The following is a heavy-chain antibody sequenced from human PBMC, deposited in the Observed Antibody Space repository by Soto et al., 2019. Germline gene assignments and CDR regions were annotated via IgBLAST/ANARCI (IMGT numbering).Heavy chain of an antibody. CDR2: IQTGGAT. J-gene: IGHJ4*02. CDR3: VRVLYDSGVVDF. CDR1: GFTVSRYD. D-gene: IGHD5-12*01. V-gene: IGHV3-53*01. Sequence: QLVESGGGLFQAGGSTRLSCLASGFTVSRYDMAWFRQAPGKGLEWASIIQTGGATYYTDSAQGRFTISRDNSRNTVYLQMSSLRVEDTGVYSCVRVLYDSGVVDFWGQGSPITVS.